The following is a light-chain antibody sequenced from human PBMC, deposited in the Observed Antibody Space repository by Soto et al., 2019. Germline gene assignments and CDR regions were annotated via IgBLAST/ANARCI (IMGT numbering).Light chain of an antibody. CDR2: DAS. Sequence: EIVLTQSPATLSLSPGQRATLSCRASQSIGLSLAWYQHKPGQAPRLLIYDASTRASGIPARFSGSRSGTDFTLTISSLEPEDFAVFYCQQRTNWPPWTFGQGTKVEIK. CDR3: QQRTNWPPWT. J-gene: IGKJ1*01. CDR1: QSIGLS. V-gene: IGKV3-11*01.